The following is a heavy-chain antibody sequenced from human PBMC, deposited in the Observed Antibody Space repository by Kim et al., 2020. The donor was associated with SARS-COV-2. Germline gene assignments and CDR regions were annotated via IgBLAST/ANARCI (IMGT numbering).Heavy chain of an antibody. CDR1: GFTFSNAW. J-gene: IGHJ6*02. CDR2: IKSKTDGGTT. D-gene: IGHD2-2*02. V-gene: IGHV3-15*01. Sequence: GGSLRLSCAASGFTFSNAWMSWVRQAPGKGLEWVGRIKSKTDGGTTDYAAPVKGRFTISRDDSKNTLYLQMNSLKTEDTAVYYCTLTALGSISPYYYYYGRDIWGQGTTVTVSS. CDR3: TLTALGSISPYYYYYGRDI.